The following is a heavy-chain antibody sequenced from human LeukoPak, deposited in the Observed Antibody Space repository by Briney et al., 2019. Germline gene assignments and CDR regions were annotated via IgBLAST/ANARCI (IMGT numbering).Heavy chain of an antibody. CDR1: GYTFASYG. V-gene: IGHV1-18*01. D-gene: IGHD2-21*02. Sequence: GASVKVSCKASGYTFASYGISWVRQAPGQGLEWMGWISAYNGNTNYAQKLQGRVTMTTDTSTSTAYMELRSLRSDDTAVYYCASGVVTATTGAFDIWGQGTMVTVSS. CDR3: ASGVVTATTGAFDI. J-gene: IGHJ3*02. CDR2: ISAYNGNT.